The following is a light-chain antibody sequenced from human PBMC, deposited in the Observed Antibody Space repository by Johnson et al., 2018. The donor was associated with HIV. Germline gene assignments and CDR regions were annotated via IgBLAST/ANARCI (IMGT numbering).Light chain of an antibody. V-gene: IGLV1-51*01. J-gene: IGLJ1*01. CDR2: DNK. CDR1: SSNIGNNY. CDR3: GTWDSSLGKV. Sequence: QSVLTQPPSVSAAPGQKVTISCSGSSSNIGNNYVSWYQQLPGTAPKLLIYDNKKRPSGISDRFSGSKSGTSASLGITGLQTGDEADYYCGTWDSSLGKVFGTGTKVTVL.